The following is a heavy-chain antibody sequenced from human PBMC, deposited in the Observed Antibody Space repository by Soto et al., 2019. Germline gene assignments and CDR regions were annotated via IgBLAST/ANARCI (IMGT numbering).Heavy chain of an antibody. D-gene: IGHD3-10*01. CDR2: ISAYNGNT. V-gene: IGHV1-18*01. J-gene: IGHJ4*02. CDR1: GYTFTSYG. Sequence: QVQLVQSGAEVKKPGASVKVSCKASGYTFTSYGISWVRQAPGQGLEWMGWISAYNGNTDYAQKPQGRATMTTHTFTSTADMELRSLRSDDTAVYYCAGEYYYGSGPWYWGQGTLVPVSS. CDR3: AGEYYYGSGPWY.